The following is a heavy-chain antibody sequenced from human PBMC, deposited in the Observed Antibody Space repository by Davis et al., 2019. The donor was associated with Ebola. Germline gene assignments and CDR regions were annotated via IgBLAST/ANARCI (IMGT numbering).Heavy chain of an antibody. CDR2: IYYSGST. CDR3: ARRVLGATGAFDI. D-gene: IGHD1-26*01. J-gene: IGHJ3*02. Sequence: PSETLSLTCTVSGGSISSSSYYWGWIRQPPGKGLEWIGSIYYSGSTYYNPSLKSRVTISVDTSKNQFSLKLSSVTAADTAVYYCARRVLGATGAFDIWGQGTMVTVSS. V-gene: IGHV4-39*01. CDR1: GGSISSSSYY.